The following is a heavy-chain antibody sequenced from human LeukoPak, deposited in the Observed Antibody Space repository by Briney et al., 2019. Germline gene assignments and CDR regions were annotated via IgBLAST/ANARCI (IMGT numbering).Heavy chain of an antibody. CDR1: GFTFSSYA. D-gene: IGHD3-10*01. V-gene: IGHV3-23*01. Sequence: GGSLRLSCAASGFTFSSYAMSWVRQAPGKGLEWVSAISGSGGSTYYADSVKGRFTISRDNSKNSLYLQMNSLRAEDTALYYCAKGHYYGSGSYYDPPIWGQGTLVTVSS. CDR2: ISGSGGST. CDR3: AKGHYYGSGSYYDPPI. J-gene: IGHJ4*02.